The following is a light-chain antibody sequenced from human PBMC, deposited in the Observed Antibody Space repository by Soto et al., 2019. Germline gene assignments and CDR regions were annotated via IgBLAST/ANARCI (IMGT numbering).Light chain of an antibody. J-gene: IGKJ2*01. CDR2: WAS. CDR1: QSVLYSSNNKNY. CDR3: QKWYSTPYT. V-gene: IGKV4-1*01. Sequence: DIVMTQSPDSLAVSLGERATINCKSSQSVLYSSNNKNYLAWYQQKPGQPPKLLIYWASTRESGVTDRFSGSGSGTDFTLTISSLQGEDVAVYYCQKWYSTPYTFGQGTKLQIK.